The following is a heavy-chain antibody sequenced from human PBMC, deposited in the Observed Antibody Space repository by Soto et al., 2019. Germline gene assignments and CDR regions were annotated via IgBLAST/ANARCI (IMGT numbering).Heavy chain of an antibody. J-gene: IGHJ4*02. D-gene: IGHD4-17*01. Sequence: EVQLVESGGGLVQPGGSLRLSCAASGFTFRHYAMNWVRQAPGKGLEWVSGISSGRGATIRYAESVQGRFSISRDNSKNTLFLQMNNLRVDDTALYYCAKDKGEGGDYENLLPSDWGQGILVTVSS. CDR1: GFTFRHYA. CDR3: AKDKGEGGDYENLLPSD. CDR2: ISSGRGATI. V-gene: IGHV3-23*04.